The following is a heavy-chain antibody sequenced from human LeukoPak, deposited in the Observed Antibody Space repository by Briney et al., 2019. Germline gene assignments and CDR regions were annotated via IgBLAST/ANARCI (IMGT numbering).Heavy chain of an antibody. CDR2: INHSGST. Sequence: SETLSPTCAVYGGSFSGYYWSWIRQPPGKGLEWIGEINHSGSTNYNPSLKSRVTISVDTSKNQFSLKLSSVTAADTAVYYCARGRGGYSYGFPPFFDYWGQGTLVTVSS. CDR3: ARGRGGYSYGFPPFFDY. J-gene: IGHJ4*02. V-gene: IGHV4-34*01. D-gene: IGHD5-18*01. CDR1: GGSFSGYY.